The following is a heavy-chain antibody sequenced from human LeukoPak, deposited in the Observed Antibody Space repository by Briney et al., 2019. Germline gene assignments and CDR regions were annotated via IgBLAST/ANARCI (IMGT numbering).Heavy chain of an antibody. V-gene: IGHV4-39*07. D-gene: IGHD2-2*01. CDR3: ARGIVVPAAFAGNWFDP. CDR2: IYYSGST. CDR1: GGSISSSSYY. Sequence: SETLSLTCTVSGGSISSSSYYWGWIRQPPGKGLEWIGSIYYSGSTYYNPSLKSRVTISVDTSKNQFSLKLSSVTAADTAVYYCARGIVVPAAFAGNWFDPWGQGTLVTVSS. J-gene: IGHJ5*02.